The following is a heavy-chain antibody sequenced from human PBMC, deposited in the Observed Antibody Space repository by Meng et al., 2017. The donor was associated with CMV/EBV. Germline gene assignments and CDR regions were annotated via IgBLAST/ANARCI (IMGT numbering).Heavy chain of an antibody. V-gene: IGHV4-34*01. CDR3: ARSPTYYYYGMDV. Sequence: GSLRLSCAASGFTFSSYSMNWVRQAPGKGLEWIGEINHSGSTNYNPSLKSRVTISVDTSKNQFSLKLSSVTAADTAVYYCARSPTYYYYGMDVWGQGTTVTVSS. CDR1: GFTFSSYS. J-gene: IGHJ6*02. D-gene: IGHD4-11*01. CDR2: INHSGST.